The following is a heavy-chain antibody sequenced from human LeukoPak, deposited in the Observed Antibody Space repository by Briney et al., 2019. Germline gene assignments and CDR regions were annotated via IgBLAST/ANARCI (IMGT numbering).Heavy chain of an antibody. D-gene: IGHD4-23*01. Sequence: PGGSLRLSCAASGFTFSSYGMHWARQAPGKGLEWVAVISYDGSNKYYADSVKGRFTISRDNSKNTLYLQMNSLRAEDTAVYYCAKDIPDESTVVTLDWFDPWGQGTLVTVSS. CDR1: GFTFSSYG. J-gene: IGHJ5*02. CDR3: AKDIPDESTVVTLDWFDP. CDR2: ISYDGSNK. V-gene: IGHV3-30*18.